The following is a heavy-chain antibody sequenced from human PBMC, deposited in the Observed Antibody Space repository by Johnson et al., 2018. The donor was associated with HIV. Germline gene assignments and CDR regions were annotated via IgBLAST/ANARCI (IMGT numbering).Heavy chain of an antibody. D-gene: IGHD3-10*01. CDR1: GFTFNTYV. CDR2: IAASGDST. CDR3: ANWAYYYGSGYAFDI. Sequence: EVHLVESGGGLVQRGGSLRLSCAASGFTFNTYVMNWVRQAPGKGLEWVSLIAASGDSTYYADSVRGRFAISRDNSKNTLYLQMNSLRAEDTAVYYCANWAYYYGSGYAFDIWGQGTMVTVSS. J-gene: IGHJ3*02. V-gene: IGHV3-23*04.